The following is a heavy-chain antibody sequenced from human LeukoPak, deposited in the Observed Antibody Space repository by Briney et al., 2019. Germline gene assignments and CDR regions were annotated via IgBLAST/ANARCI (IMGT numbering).Heavy chain of an antibody. V-gene: IGHV1-24*01. CDR1: GYTLTELS. Sequence: ASGKASCKVSGYTLTELSMPWGRQAPGKGLEWRGGFHPADGETVYAQKSQGRVTMTEGTSTGTAYMELSSLRSEDTAVYYCATGSGTGDYWGQGALVTVSS. J-gene: IGHJ4*02. CDR2: FHPADGET. CDR3: ATGSGTGDY. D-gene: IGHD6-13*01.